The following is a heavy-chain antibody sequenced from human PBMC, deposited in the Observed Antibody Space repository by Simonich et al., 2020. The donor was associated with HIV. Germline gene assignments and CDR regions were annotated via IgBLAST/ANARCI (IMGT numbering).Heavy chain of an antibody. Sequence: QVHLQQWGAGLLKPSETLSLTCAVYGGSFSGYYWSWIRQTPGKGLEWFGEINHSGRTNYKASLKSRVTISLDTSRNQFSLKLSSVTAADTAVYYCARDPSLATLTGAFDIWGQGTMVTVSS. D-gene: IGHD6-6*01. CDR2: INHSGRT. J-gene: IGHJ3*02. CDR1: GGSFSGYY. V-gene: IGHV4-34*01. CDR3: ARDPSLATLTGAFDI.